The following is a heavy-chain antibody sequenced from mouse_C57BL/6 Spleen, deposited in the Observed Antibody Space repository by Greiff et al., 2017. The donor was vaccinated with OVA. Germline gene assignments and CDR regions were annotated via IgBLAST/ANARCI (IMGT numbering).Heavy chain of an antibody. V-gene: IGHV5-17*01. CDR2: ISSGSSTI. CDR1: GFTFSDYG. D-gene: IGHD2-3*01. J-gene: IGHJ2*01. CDR3: AKDDGYYVTLFDC. Sequence: EVQRVESGGGLVKPGGSLKLSCAASGFTFSDYGMHWVRQAPEQGLEWVAYISSGSSTIYYADTVKGRFTISRDNAKNTLFLQMTSLRSEDTAMYYCAKDDGYYVTLFDCWGQGTTLTVSS.